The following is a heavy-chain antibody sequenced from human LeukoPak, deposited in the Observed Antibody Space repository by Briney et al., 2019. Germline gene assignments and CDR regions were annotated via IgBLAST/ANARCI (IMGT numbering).Heavy chain of an antibody. CDR2: IWYDGSNK. CDR1: GFTFSSYG. Sequence: TGGSLRLSCAASGFTFSSYGMHWVRQAPGKGLEWVAVIWYDGSNKYYADSVKGRFTISRDNSKNTLYLQMNSLRAEDTAVYYCARDNIAVTYFDYWGQGTLVTVSS. V-gene: IGHV3-33*01. D-gene: IGHD6-19*01. CDR3: ARDNIAVTYFDY. J-gene: IGHJ4*02.